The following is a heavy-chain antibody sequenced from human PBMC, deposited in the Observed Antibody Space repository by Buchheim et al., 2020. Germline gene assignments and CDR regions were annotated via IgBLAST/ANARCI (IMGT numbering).Heavy chain of an antibody. CDR1: GGSISSSNW. Sequence: QVQLQESGPGLVKPSGTLSLTCAVSGGSISSSNWWSWVRQPPGKGLEWIGEIYHSGSTNYNPSLKSRVTISVDKFKNQFLLKLSSVTAADTAVYYCARGGKSYSNHTYYYYGMDVWGQGTT. J-gene: IGHJ6*02. CDR2: IYHSGST. D-gene: IGHD4-11*01. V-gene: IGHV4-4*02. CDR3: ARGGKSYSNHTYYYYGMDV.